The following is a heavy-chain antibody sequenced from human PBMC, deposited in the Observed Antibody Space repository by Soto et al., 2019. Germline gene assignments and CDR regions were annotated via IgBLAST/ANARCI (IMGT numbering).Heavy chain of an antibody. CDR2: ISSSSSYT. Sequence: SGGSLRLSCAASGFTFSDYYMSWIRQAPGKGLEWVSYISSSSSYTNYADSVKGRFTISRDNAKNSLYLQMNSLRAEDTAVYYCARAGIAAAGDFDYWGQGTLVTVSS. D-gene: IGHD6-13*01. J-gene: IGHJ4*02. CDR1: GFTFSDYY. V-gene: IGHV3-11*06. CDR3: ARAGIAAAGDFDY.